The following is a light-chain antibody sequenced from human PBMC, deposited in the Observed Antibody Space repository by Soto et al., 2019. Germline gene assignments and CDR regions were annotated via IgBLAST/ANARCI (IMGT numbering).Light chain of an antibody. V-gene: IGKV1-39*01. Sequence: DVQLTQSPSSLSASVGDRVTITCRASRSIRNYLHWYQRKPGKAPELLIYRASSLQIGVPSRFRGSVSGTAFTLTINGLQPEDFANYYCQQSYSTPRTFGHGTKV. J-gene: IGKJ1*01. CDR2: RAS. CDR1: RSIRNY. CDR3: QQSYSTPRT.